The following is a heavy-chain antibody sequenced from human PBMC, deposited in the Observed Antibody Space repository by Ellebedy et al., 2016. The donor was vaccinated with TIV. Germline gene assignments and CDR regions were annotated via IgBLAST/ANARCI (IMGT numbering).Heavy chain of an antibody. CDR1: GFTFSSYE. J-gene: IGHJ4*02. D-gene: IGHD3-10*01. Sequence: GGSLRLSCAASGFTFSSYEMIWVRQAPGKGLEWVLYISGSGKTIYYAASMKGRFTISRDNAKDSVYLQMNSLRAEDTAVYYCARDRNYGSGSLFDYWGQGTLVTVSS. CDR2: ISGSGKTI. V-gene: IGHV3-48*03. CDR3: ARDRNYGSGSLFDY.